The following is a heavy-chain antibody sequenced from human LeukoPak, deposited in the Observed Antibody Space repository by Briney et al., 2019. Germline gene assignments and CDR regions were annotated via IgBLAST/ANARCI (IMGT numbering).Heavy chain of an antibody. J-gene: IGHJ4*02. Sequence: SQTLSLTCAISGDSVSSDSSAWNWFRQSPSRGLGWLGRTYYGSRWYYDYAVSVKSRITINPDTSKNQFSLQLNSVTPEDTAVYYCARGGYFEYWGQGTLVTVSS. V-gene: IGHV6-1*01. CDR2: TYYGSRWYY. CDR1: GDSVSSDSSA. CDR3: ARGGYFEY.